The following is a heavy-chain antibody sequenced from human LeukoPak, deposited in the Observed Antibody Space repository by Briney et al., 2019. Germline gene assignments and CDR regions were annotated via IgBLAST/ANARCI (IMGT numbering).Heavy chain of an antibody. V-gene: IGHV4-39*01. D-gene: IGHD1-1*01. CDR1: GGSISSSLYH. CDR3: ARQIVGTSWNYYYSYIDV. CDR2: VFHSGNT. J-gene: IGHJ6*03. Sequence: SETLSLTCSVSGGSISSSLYHWGWLRQPPGKGLEWIGNVFHSGNTYSSPSLQSRVAFSVDTSKNQFPLKLTSVTATDTAVYYCARQIVGTSWNYYYSYIDVWGKGTSVSVSS.